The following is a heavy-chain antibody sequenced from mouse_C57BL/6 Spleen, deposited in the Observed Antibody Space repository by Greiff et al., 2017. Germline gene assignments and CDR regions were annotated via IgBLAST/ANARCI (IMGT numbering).Heavy chain of an antibody. Sequence: EVKVVESGGGLVKPGGSLKLSCAASGFTFSSYTMSWVRQTPEKRLEWVATISGGGGNTYYPDSVKGRFTISRDNAKNTLYLQMSSLRSEDTALYYCARKPSYYYDYSSYAMDYWGQGTSVTVSS. CDR3: ARKPSYYYDYSSYAMDY. V-gene: IGHV5-9*01. D-gene: IGHD2-4*01. CDR1: GFTFSSYT. CDR2: ISGGGGNT. J-gene: IGHJ4*01.